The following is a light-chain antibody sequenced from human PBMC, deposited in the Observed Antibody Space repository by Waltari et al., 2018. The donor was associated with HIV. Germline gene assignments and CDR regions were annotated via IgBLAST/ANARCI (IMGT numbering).Light chain of an antibody. Sequence: QSALPQPASVSGSPGQAITLSGTGTRCDVGGYNYFHRYQQNPGKAPKLMIYEVSNRPSGVSNRFSGSKSGNTASLTISGLQAEDEADYYCSSYASSSTPYVFGTGTKVTVL. CDR3: SSYASSSTPYV. V-gene: IGLV2-14*01. CDR1: RCDVGGYNY. CDR2: EVS. J-gene: IGLJ1*01.